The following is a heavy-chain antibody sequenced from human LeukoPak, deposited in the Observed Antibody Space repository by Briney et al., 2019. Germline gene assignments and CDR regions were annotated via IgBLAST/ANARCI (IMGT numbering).Heavy chain of an antibody. V-gene: IGHV3-30-3*01. J-gene: IGHJ4*02. CDR3: ARDEVWGSGSYYNELDY. CDR1: GFTFSRYG. D-gene: IGHD3-10*01. CDR2: ISYDGSNK. Sequence: GRSLRLSCAASGFTFSRYGMHWVRQAPGKGLEWVAVISYDGSNKYYADSVKGRFTISRDNSKNTLYLQMNSLGAEDTAVYYCARDEVWGSGSYYNELDYWGQGTLVTVSS.